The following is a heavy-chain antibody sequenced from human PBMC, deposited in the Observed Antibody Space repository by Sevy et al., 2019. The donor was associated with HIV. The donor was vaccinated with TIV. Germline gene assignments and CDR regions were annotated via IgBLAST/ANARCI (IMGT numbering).Heavy chain of an antibody. D-gene: IGHD4-17*01. Sequence: GGSLRLSCAASGFTFSDYYMSWIRQAPGKGLEWVSYISGSDGTTFYADSVKGRFTISRDNAKNSLYLQMNSLRAEDTAMYYRARDHVKDGDFGDYYYYAMDVWGQGTTVTVSS. J-gene: IGHJ6*02. CDR1: GFTFSDYY. CDR3: ARDHVKDGDFGDYYYYAMDV. V-gene: IGHV3-11*01. CDR2: ISGSDGTT.